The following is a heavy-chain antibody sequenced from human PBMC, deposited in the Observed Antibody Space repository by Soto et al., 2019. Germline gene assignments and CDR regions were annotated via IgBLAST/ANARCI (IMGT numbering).Heavy chain of an antibody. J-gene: IGHJ5*02. Sequence: SETLSLTCTVSGGSISSSSYYWGWIRQPPGKGLEWIGSIYYSGNTYYNPSLKSRVTISVDTSKNQFSLKLSSVTAADTAVYYCARVSGYDSGWFDPWGQGTLVTVSS. CDR3: ARVSGYDSGWFDP. CDR2: IYYSGNT. D-gene: IGHD5-12*01. CDR1: GGSISSSSYY. V-gene: IGHV4-39*07.